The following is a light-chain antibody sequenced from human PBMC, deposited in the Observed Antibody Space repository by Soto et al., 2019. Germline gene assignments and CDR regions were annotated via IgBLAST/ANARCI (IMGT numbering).Light chain of an antibody. V-gene: IGKV1-33*01. J-gene: IGKJ5*01. CDR2: DAS. CDR3: QQYENIPIT. CDR1: QDIYIY. Sequence: DIQMTPSPSSLSASVGDRVTITCQASQDIYIYLNWYQQKPGKAPEVLIYDASNLETGVPSRFSGSVSETDFTFTINSLQPEDFATYFCQQYENIPITFGQGTRLDIK.